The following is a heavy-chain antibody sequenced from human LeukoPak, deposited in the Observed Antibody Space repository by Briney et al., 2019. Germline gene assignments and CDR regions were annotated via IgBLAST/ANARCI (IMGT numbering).Heavy chain of an antibody. CDR2: INHSGST. CDR3: ARENYYGSGSYYPYYYGMDV. CDR1: GGSFSGYY. J-gene: IGHJ6*02. V-gene: IGHV4-34*01. D-gene: IGHD3-10*01. Sequence: SETLSLTCAVYGGSFSGYYWSWIRQPPGKGLERIGEINHSGSTNYNPSLKSRVTISVDTSKNQFSLKLSSVTAADTAVYYCARENYYGSGSYYPYYYGMDVWGQGTTVTVSS.